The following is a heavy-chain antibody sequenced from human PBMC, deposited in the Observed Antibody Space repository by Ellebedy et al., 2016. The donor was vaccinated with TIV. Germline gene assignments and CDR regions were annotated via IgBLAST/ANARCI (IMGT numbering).Heavy chain of an antibody. V-gene: IGHV4-34*01. J-gene: IGHJ5*02. CDR1: GGSFSGYQ. Sequence: SETLSLTXAVYGGSFSGYQWSWIRQPPGKGLEWIGEINHSGSTNYNPSLKSRVTISVDTSKNQFSLKLTSVTAADTAMYYCARGSGGRFKWFDPWGQGTLVTVSS. CDR2: INHSGST. D-gene: IGHD2-15*01. CDR3: ARGSGGRFKWFDP.